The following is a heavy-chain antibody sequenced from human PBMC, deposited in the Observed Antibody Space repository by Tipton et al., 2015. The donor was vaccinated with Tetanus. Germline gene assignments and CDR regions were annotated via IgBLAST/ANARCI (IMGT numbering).Heavy chain of an antibody. CDR2: INYTGSP. J-gene: IGHJ4*02. V-gene: IGHV4-34*01. CDR1: GRTFNDNF. CDR3: ARHQSGYFTPFDY. Sequence: TLSLTCAVHGRTFNDNFWAWIRQSPGKGLEWIGEINYTGSPNYNPSFESRATISVDTSKKDVSLKLKSVTAADTAVYYCARHQSGYFTPFDYWGQGKLVTVSS. D-gene: IGHD3-3*01.